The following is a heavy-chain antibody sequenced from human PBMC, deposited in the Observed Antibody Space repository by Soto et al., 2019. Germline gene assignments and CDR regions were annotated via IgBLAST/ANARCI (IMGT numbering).Heavy chain of an antibody. J-gene: IGHJ4*02. CDR2: VFSSVSA. D-gene: IGHD2-21*02. Sequence: LSLTCIVSGVSVRSYTWSWVRQPANKGLEWIGRVFSSVSAAYNPSLKSRVSITMDTPENRISLKLDSVTAADAGVYYCARDGMTTGDTWGPGTAVTVSS. CDR1: GVSVRSYT. CDR3: ARDGMTTGDT. V-gene: IGHV4-4*07.